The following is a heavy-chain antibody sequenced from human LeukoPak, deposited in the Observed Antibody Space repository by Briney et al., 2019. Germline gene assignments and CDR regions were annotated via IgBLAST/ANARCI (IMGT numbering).Heavy chain of an antibody. V-gene: IGHV1-3*01. J-gene: IGHJ5*02. CDR2: IHVGNGDT. CDR1: GYTFTSYA. Sequence: ASVKVSCKASGYTFTSYAMHWVRQAPAQGLEWMGWIHVGNGDTVVSQNFQGRVTITRDTSASTVYMELSSLRSEDTALYYCARDHFVGAAPFDPWGQGTLVIVSA. D-gene: IGHD1-26*01. CDR3: ARDHFVGAAPFDP.